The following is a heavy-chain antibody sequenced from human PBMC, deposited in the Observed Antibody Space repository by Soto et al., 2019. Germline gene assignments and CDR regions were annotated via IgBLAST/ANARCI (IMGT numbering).Heavy chain of an antibody. J-gene: IGHJ6*02. D-gene: IGHD3-3*01. V-gene: IGHV1-18*04. Sequence: GASVKVSCKASGYPFTRYSIRWVRQAPGQGLEWMGWISGYNGDTEYSKNFQGRLTMTIDTSTTTASMELRGLRSDDRAVYYCARASLTIFRAPYGMDVWGQGTSVTVSS. CDR1: GYPFTRYS. CDR2: ISGYNGDT. CDR3: ARASLTIFRAPYGMDV.